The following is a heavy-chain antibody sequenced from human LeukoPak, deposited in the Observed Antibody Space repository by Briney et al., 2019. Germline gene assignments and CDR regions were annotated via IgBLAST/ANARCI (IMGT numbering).Heavy chain of an antibody. J-gene: IGHJ5*02. D-gene: IGHD6-19*01. Sequence: ASVKVSCKASGYTFINYYIHWVRQAPGQGLEWMGWINPNSGGTIYAQNFQGRVTMTSDTSISTAYMEVTRLRSDDTAVYYCVRDGGWGYNWFDPWGQGTLVTVSS. CDR1: GYTFINYY. CDR3: VRDGGWGYNWFDP. V-gene: IGHV1-2*02. CDR2: INPNSGGT.